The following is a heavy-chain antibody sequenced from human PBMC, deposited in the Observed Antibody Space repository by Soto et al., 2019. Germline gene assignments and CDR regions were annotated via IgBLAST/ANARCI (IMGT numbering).Heavy chain of an antibody. V-gene: IGHV1-3*01. CDR2: INAGNGNT. Sequence: ASVKVSCKASGYAFTSYPMHWVRQAPGQRLEWMGWINAGNGNTKYSQKFQGRVTITRDTSASTAYMELSSLRSEDTAVYYCARVGGTYSSSPPGYWGQGTLVTVSS. CDR1: GYAFTSYP. J-gene: IGHJ4*02. CDR3: ARVGGTYSSSPPGY. D-gene: IGHD6-13*01.